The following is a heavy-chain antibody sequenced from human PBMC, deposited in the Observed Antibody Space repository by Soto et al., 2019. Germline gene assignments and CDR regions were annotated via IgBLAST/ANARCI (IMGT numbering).Heavy chain of an antibody. D-gene: IGHD4-17*01. CDR2: INHSGST. J-gene: IGHJ6*02. CDR1: GGSFSGYY. Sequence: SETLSLTCAVYGGSFSGYYWTWIRQPPGKGLEWIGEINHSGSTNYNPSLKSRVTISVDTSKNQFSLRLSSVTAADTAVYYCAGDYAPQRDYFYGMDVWDQGTTVTVSS. V-gene: IGHV4-34*01. CDR3: AGDYAPQRDYFYGMDV.